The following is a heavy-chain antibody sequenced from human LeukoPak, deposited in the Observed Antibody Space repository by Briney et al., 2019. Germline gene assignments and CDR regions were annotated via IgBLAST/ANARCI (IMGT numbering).Heavy chain of an antibody. CDR2: IKQDGSEK. J-gene: IGHJ4*02. Sequence: GGSLRLSCAASGFTLSSYWMSWVRQAPGKGLEWVARIKQDGSEKHYVDSVKGRFTVSRDNAKNSVYLQMNTLRAEDTAVYYCARYIETPRRDLDYWGQGTLVTVSS. CDR3: ARYIETPRRDLDY. V-gene: IGHV3-7*01. CDR1: GFTLSSYW. D-gene: IGHD4-23*01.